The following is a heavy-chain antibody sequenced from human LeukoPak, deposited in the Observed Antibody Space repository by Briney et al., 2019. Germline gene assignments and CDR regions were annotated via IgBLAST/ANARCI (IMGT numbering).Heavy chain of an antibody. V-gene: IGHV3-30*09. J-gene: IGHJ3*02. CDR2: IASDGSHT. Sequence: GGSLRLSCAASGFTFSTYFMHWVRQAPGKGLEWVADIASDGSHTFYVESVKGRFAISRDNSKNTLYLQMNSLRAEDTAVYFCARERQDTIIHSGAFDIWGQGTMVTVSS. CDR1: GFTFSTYF. CDR3: ARERQDTIIHSGAFDI. D-gene: IGHD3-10*01.